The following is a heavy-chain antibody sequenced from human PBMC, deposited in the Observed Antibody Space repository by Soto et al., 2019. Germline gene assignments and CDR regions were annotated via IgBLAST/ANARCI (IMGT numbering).Heavy chain of an antibody. V-gene: IGHV1-3*01. J-gene: IGHJ5*02. D-gene: IGHD3-10*01. CDR1: GYTFTSYA. Sequence: ASVKVSCKASGYTFTSYAIHWVRQAPGQRLEWMGWINAGNGNTKYSQKFQGRVTITRDTSASTAYMELSSLRSEDTAVYYCGRGSGLHWFDPWGQXTLVTSPQ. CDR2: INAGNGNT. CDR3: GRGSGLHWFDP.